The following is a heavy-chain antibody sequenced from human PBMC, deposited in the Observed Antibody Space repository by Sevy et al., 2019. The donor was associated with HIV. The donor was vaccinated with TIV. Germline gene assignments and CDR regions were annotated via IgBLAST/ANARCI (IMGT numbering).Heavy chain of an antibody. CDR2: ISRTSTTT. Sequence: GGSLRLSCKASGFTFSTYSMHWVRQAPGKGLEWVSSISRTSTTTYYADSAKGLFTMSRDNAKNSLYLQMNSLRDEDTAVYYCAREAYYYDSREENWFDPWGQGTLVTISS. CDR1: GFTFSTYS. D-gene: IGHD3-22*01. V-gene: IGHV3-48*02. J-gene: IGHJ5*02. CDR3: AREAYYYDSREENWFDP.